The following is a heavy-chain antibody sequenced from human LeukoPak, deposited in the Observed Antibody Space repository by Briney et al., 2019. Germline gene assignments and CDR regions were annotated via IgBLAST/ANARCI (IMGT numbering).Heavy chain of an antibody. CDR1: GFTFDDYA. V-gene: IGHV3-9*01. D-gene: IGHD3-22*01. CDR2: ISWNSGNI. Sequence: GRSLRLSCAASGFTFDDYAMHWVRQGPGKGLEWVSGISWNSGNIGYADSVKGRFTISRDNAKNSLYLQMNSLRAEDTALYYCAKGEGSMIVNWGQGTLVTVSS. J-gene: IGHJ4*02. CDR3: AKGEGSMIVN.